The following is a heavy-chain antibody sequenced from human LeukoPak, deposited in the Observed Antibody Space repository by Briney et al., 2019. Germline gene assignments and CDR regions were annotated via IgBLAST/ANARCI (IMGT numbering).Heavy chain of an antibody. CDR1: GGSISNYY. J-gene: IGHJ5*02. V-gene: IGHV4-59*01. CDR3: ARHLPSAWFDP. CDR2: IYYSGST. Sequence: PSETLSLTCTVSGGSISNYYWSWIRRPPGKGLEWIGYIYYSGSTNYNPSLKSRVTISVDTSKNQFSLKLSSVTAADTAVYYCARHLPSAWFDPWGQGTLVTVSS.